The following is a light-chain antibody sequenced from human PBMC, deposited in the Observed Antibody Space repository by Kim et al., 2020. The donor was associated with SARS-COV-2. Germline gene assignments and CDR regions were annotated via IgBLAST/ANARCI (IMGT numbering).Light chain of an antibody. CDR3: QQYEKFLLS. J-gene: IGKJ4*01. CDR2: YAS. Sequence: ASVGDRVTIPCRASQDIGTYVNWYQQKPGKAPELLIHYASNLKTGVPSRFSGSGSGTDFTFSISNLQPDDVATYYCQQYEKFLLSFGGGTKVDIK. V-gene: IGKV1-33*01. CDR1: QDIGTY.